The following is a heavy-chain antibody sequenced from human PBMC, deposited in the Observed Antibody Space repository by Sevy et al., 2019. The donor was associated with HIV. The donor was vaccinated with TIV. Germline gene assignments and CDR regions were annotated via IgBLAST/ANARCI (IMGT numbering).Heavy chain of an antibody. CDR1: GGSISSYF. D-gene: IGHD6-6*01. Sequence: SETLSLTCTVSGGSISSYFWSWIRRSPGKGLEWIGYIFYSGSTNDNPSLKSRVTISVDTSKNQLSLKLSSVTAADTAVYYCARHGSSPYYYYYYMDVWGKGTTVTVSS. CDR3: ARHGSSPYYYYYYMDV. J-gene: IGHJ6*03. CDR2: IFYSGST. V-gene: IGHV4-59*08.